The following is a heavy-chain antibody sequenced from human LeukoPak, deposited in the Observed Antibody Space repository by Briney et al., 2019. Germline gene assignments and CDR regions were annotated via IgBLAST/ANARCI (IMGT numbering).Heavy chain of an antibody. J-gene: IGHJ4*02. Sequence: ASVKVSCKASGYTFTSYDINWVRQAPGQGLEWMGGIIPIFGTANYAQKFRDRVTITADESTSTAYMELSSLRSEDTAIYYCASRLYCSNTRCRNFPFAYWGQGTLVTVSS. CDR1: GYTFTSYD. V-gene: IGHV1-69*13. CDR3: ASRLYCSNTRCRNFPFAY. D-gene: IGHD2-2*01. CDR2: IIPIFGTA.